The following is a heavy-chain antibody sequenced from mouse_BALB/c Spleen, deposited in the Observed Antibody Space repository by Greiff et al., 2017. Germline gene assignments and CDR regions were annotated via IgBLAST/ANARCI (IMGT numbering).Heavy chain of an antibody. J-gene: IGHJ3*01. CDR3: ATYYYGSSSAWFAY. CDR2: INPSNGRT. CDR1: GYTFTIYW. V-gene: IGHV1S81*02. Sequence: QVQLQQPGAELVKPGASVKLSCKASGYTFTIYWMHWVKQRPGQGLEWIGEINPSNGRTNYNEKFKSKATLTVDKSSSTAYMQLSSLTSEDSAVYYCATYYYGSSSAWFAYWGQGTLVTVSA. D-gene: IGHD1-1*01.